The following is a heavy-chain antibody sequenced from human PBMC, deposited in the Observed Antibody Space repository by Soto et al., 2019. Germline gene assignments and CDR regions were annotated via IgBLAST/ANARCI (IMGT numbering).Heavy chain of an antibody. CDR2: SYPGDCDT. Sequence: GESLKISCKGCGYSFTRYWNGWVRHMPGNGLDWMGISYPGDCDTRYSPSVQGQVTISADKSISTAYLQWSSLKASDTAMFYCARSYSNYGYYYYGMDVWGQGTTVTVSS. J-gene: IGHJ6*02. CDR3: ARSYSNYGYYYYGMDV. D-gene: IGHD4-4*01. V-gene: IGHV5-51*01. CDR1: GYSFTRYW.